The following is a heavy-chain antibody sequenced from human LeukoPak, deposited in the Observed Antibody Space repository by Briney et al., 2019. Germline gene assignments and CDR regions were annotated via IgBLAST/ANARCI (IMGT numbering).Heavy chain of an antibody. Sequence: GRSLRLSCVGSGFAFHNYAMHWVRRPPGKGLEWVSAINWNSDTKAYADSVKGRFTISRDRARNSLYLQMDSLRPEDTALYYCAKDTGGNGAYYYAMDVWGQGTSVTVSS. V-gene: IGHV3-9*01. CDR3: AKDTGGNGAYYYAMDV. D-gene: IGHD4-23*01. J-gene: IGHJ6*02. CDR1: GFAFHNYA. CDR2: INWNSDTK.